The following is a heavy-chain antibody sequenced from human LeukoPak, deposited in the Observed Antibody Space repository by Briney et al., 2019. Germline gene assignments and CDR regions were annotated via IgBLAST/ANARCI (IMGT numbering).Heavy chain of an antibody. D-gene: IGHD3-3*01. Sequence: ASVKVSCKASGYTFTSYGISWVRQAPGQGLEWVGWISAYNGNTNYAQKLQGRVTMTTDTSTSTAYMELRSLRSDDTAVYYCARGLNSNDFWSGYYTVNNWFDPWGQGTLVTVSS. CDR1: GYTFTSYG. V-gene: IGHV1-18*01. CDR2: ISAYNGNT. CDR3: ARGLNSNDFWSGYYTVNNWFDP. J-gene: IGHJ5*02.